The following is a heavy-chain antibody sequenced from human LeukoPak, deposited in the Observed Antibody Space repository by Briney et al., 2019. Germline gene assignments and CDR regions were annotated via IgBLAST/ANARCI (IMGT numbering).Heavy chain of an antibody. D-gene: IGHD3-22*01. V-gene: IGHV4-30-4*01. CDR2: IYYSGST. CDR3: ARERKQTEDSSGYYYYFDY. CDR1: GGSISSGDYY. Sequence: SETLSLTWTVSGGSISSGDYYWSWIRQPPGKGLEWIGYIYYSGSTYYNPSLKSRVTISVDTSKNQFSLKLSSVTAADTAVYYCARERKQTEDSSGYYYYFDYWGQGTLVTVSS. J-gene: IGHJ4*02.